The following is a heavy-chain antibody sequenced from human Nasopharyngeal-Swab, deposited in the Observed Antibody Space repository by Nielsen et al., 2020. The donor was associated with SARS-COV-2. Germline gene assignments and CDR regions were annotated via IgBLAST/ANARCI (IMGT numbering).Heavy chain of an antibody. D-gene: IGHD6-19*01. CDR2: INHSGST. V-gene: IGHV4-34*01. CDR3: ARISGWYWLDP. J-gene: IGHJ5*02. CDR1: GESFSYYY. Sequence: GSLRLSCAAYGESFSYYYWSWIRQSPGKGLEWIAEINHSGSTNYNPSLKSRVTVSADTSKNQLSLKVNSVTAADTAVYYCARISGWYWLDPWGQGTLVTVSS.